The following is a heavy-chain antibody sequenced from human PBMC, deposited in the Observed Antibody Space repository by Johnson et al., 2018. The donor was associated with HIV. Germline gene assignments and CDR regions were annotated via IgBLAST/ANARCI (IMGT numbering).Heavy chain of an antibody. CDR1: GFSFSNFG. V-gene: IGHV3-74*03. J-gene: IGHJ3*02. D-gene: IGHD3-3*01. CDR3: AREARILFTGHAFDI. Sequence: VQLVESGGGVVQPGRSLRLSCAASGFSFSNFGMHWVRQTPGKGLVWVSRINTDGSYATYADPVKGRFTITGDNAKNTLYLQMNSLRAEDTAVYYCAREARILFTGHAFDIWGQGTMVTVSS. CDR2: INTDGSYA.